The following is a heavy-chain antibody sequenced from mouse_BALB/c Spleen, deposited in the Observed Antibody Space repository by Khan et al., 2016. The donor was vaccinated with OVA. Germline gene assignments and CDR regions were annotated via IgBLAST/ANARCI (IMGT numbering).Heavy chain of an antibody. J-gene: IGHJ3*01. V-gene: IGHV1-80*01. CDR3: ARYFGSRLAY. CDR2: IFPGNDDA. D-gene: IGHD1-1*01. CDR1: GYTFSSSW. Sequence: QVQLKESGAELVRPGSSVKISCKASGYTFSSSWMNWVKQRPGQGLEWIGQIFPGNDDADYNGKFKGKATLTADKSSRTAYMQLTSLTSEDSAVYCCARYFGSRLAYWGQGTLVTVSA.